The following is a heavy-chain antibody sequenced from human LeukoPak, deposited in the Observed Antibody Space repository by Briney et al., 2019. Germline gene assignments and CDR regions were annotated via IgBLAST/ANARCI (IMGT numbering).Heavy chain of an antibody. D-gene: IGHD1-26*01. CDR3: TMGATTAFSFDY. V-gene: IGHV1-69-2*01. CDR1: GYTFTDYY. Sequence: ASVKISRRVSGYTFTDYYMHWVQQAPGKGLEWMGLVDPEDGETIYAEKFQGRVTITADTSTDTAYMELSSLRSEDTAVYYCTMGATTAFSFDYWGQGTLVTVSS. CDR2: VDPEDGET. J-gene: IGHJ4*02.